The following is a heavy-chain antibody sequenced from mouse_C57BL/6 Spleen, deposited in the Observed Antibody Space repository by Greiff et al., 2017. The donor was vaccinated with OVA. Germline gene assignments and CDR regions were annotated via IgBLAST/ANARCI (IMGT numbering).Heavy chain of an antibody. J-gene: IGHJ4*01. CDR3: MITTGGYYAMDY. V-gene: IGHV1-5*01. CDR2: IYPGNSDT. CDR1: GYTFTSYW. Sequence: EVQLQQSGTVLARPGASVKMSCKTSGYTFTSYWMHWVKQRPGPGLEWIGAIYPGNSDTSYNQKFKGKAKLTAVTSASTAYMELSSLTNEDSAVYYCMITTGGYYAMDYWGQGTSVTVSS. D-gene: IGHD2-4*01.